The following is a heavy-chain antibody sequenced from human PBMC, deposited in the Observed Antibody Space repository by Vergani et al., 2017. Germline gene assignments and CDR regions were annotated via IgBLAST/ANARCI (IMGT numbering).Heavy chain of an antibody. D-gene: IGHD3-3*01. V-gene: IGHV3-30*01. J-gene: IGHJ6*03. CDR1: GFTFSSYA. CDR2: ISYDGSNK. CDR3: ASQPSRFLGPLEYYYYMDV. Sequence: QVQLVESGGGVVQPGRSLRLSCAASGFTFSSYAMHWVRQAPGKGLEWVAVISYDGSNKYYADSVKGRFTISRDNSKNTLYLQMNSLRAEDTAVYYCASQPSRFLGPLEYYYYMDVWGKGTTVTVSS.